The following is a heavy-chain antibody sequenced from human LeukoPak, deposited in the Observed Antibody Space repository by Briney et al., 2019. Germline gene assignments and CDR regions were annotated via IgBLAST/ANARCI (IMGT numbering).Heavy chain of an antibody. V-gene: IGHV3-21*04. CDR2: ISSSSSYI. CDR1: GFTFSSYS. J-gene: IGHJ4*02. D-gene: IGHD3-10*01. Sequence: GGSLRLSCVASGFTFSSYSMNWVRQAPGKGLEWVSSISSSSSYIYYADSVKGRFTFSRDNAKNSLSLQMNSLRAEDTAVYYCAKDLNLSSGSYWRFDYWGQGTLVTVSS. CDR3: AKDLNLSSGSYWRFDY.